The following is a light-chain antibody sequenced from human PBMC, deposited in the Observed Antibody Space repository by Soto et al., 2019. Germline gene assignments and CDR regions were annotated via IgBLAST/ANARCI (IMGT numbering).Light chain of an antibody. CDR1: QSISSW. Sequence: DIQMTQSPSTLSASVGDRVTITCRASQSISSWLAWYQQKPGKAPKLLIYDASSLESGVPSRFSGSGSGTEFTLTISSLQPDDFATYYCQQYNSYGTFGQGPKVDIK. V-gene: IGKV1-5*01. CDR3: QQYNSYGT. J-gene: IGKJ1*01. CDR2: DAS.